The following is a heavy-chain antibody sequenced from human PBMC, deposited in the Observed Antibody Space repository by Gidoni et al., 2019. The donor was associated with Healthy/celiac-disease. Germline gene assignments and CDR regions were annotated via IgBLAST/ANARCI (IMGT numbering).Heavy chain of an antibody. D-gene: IGHD3-9*01. V-gene: IGHV1-3*01. CDR1: GYTCPSYA. J-gene: IGHJ6*02. CDR2: INAGNGNT. CDR3: ASGYVLRYFDWSLPDKH. Sequence: QVQLVQSGAAVKKPGASVKVSCKASGYTCPSYAMHWGRQAPGQRLEWMGWINAGNGNTKESQKYQGRVTITRDTSASTAYMELSSLRSEDTAVYYCASGYVLRYFDWSLPDKHWGQGTTVTVSS.